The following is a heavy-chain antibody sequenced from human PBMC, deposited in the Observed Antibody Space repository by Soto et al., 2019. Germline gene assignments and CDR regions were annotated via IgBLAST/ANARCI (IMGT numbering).Heavy chain of an antibody. D-gene: IGHD3-22*01. CDR2: IYHTGNA. CDR1: GDSISNRRFY. V-gene: IGHV4-39*01. J-gene: IGHJ5*02. CDR3: ARDYFDSSDYTTNWFDP. Sequence: SETPSLTCAVSGDSISNRRFYWAWIRQPPGEGLEWIGSIYHTGNAYYNPSLKSRVTIFVDTSKNQFSLKLTSVTAADTALYYCARDYFDSSDYTTNWFDPWGQGSLVTVSS.